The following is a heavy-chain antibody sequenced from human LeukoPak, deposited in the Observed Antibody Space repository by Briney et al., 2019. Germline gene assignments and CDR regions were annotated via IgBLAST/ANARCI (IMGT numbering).Heavy chain of an antibody. Sequence: ASVKVSRKTSGYTFSSYDINWVRQAAGQGLEWMGWMNPYSGNTGYAQRFQGRIAMTRDTSISTAYMELTSLRFDDAAVYYCTRGDRYCSSASCYNFWGQGTLVTVSP. CDR3: TRGDRYCSSASCYNF. D-gene: IGHD2-2*02. CDR2: MNPYSGNT. CDR1: GYTFSSYD. J-gene: IGHJ4*02. V-gene: IGHV1-8*01.